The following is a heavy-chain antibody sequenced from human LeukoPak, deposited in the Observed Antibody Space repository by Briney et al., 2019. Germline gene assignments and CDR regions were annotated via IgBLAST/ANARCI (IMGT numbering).Heavy chain of an antibody. D-gene: IGHD3-9*01. CDR2: INHSGST. Sequence: PSETLSLTCTVSGGSISSSSYYWSWIRQPPGKGLEWIGEINHSGSTNYNPSLKSRVTISVDTSKNQFSLKLSSVTAADTAVYYCARRPQVYYDILTGYSHYYYMDVWGKGTTVTISS. CDR3: ARRPQVYYDILTGYSHYYYMDV. V-gene: IGHV4-39*07. CDR1: GGSISSSSYY. J-gene: IGHJ6*03.